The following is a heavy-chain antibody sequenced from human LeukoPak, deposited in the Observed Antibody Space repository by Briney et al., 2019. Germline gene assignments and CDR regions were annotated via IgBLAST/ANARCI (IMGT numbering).Heavy chain of an antibody. D-gene: IGHD5-24*01. CDR1: GFPFSHYA. J-gene: IGHJ4*02. CDR2: ISYDGSNK. Sequence: GGSLRLSCAGSGFPFSHYAMHWVRQAPGKGLEWVAVISYDGSNKYYADSVKGRFTISRDNSKNTLYLQMNSLRAEDTAVYYCAREEDGDGYNLGNFFYWGQGTLVTVSS. V-gene: IGHV3-30*04. CDR3: AREEDGDGYNLGNFFY.